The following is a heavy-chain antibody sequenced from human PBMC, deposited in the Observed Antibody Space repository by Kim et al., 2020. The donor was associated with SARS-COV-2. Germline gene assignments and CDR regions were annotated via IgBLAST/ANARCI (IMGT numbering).Heavy chain of an antibody. Sequence: GGSLRLSCSASGFTFSSFAMHWVRQAPGKGLEYVSAISSNGGSTYYADSVKGRFTISRDNSKNTLYLQMSSLRAEDTAVYYCVKGRSGYDLSYYYYYGMDVWGQGTTVTVSS. CDR1: GFTFSSFA. CDR2: ISSNGGST. J-gene: IGHJ6*02. V-gene: IGHV3-64D*06. CDR3: VKGRSGYDLSYYYYYGMDV. D-gene: IGHD5-12*01.